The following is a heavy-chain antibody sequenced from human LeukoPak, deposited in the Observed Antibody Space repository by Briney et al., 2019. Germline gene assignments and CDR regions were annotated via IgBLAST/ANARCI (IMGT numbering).Heavy chain of an antibody. V-gene: IGHV3-7*01. Sequence: PGGSLRLSCAASGFTFSSYWMSRVRQAPGKGLEWVANIKQDGSEKYYVDSVKGRFTISRDNAKNSLYLQMNSLRAEDTAMYYCARDAPPYYDFWSGSPLFDYWGQGTLVTVSS. CDR2: IKQDGSEK. CDR3: ARDAPPYYDFWSGSPLFDY. CDR1: GFTFSSYW. J-gene: IGHJ4*02. D-gene: IGHD3-3*01.